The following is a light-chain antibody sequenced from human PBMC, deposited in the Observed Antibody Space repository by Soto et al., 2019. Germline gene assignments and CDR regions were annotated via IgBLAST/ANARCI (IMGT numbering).Light chain of an antibody. V-gene: IGKV3-20*01. CDR2: GAS. J-gene: IGKJ1*01. CDR1: QSVSSN. CDR3: QQYGSSPRT. Sequence: EIVLTQSPATLSVSPGERAALSCRASQSVSSNLAWYQQKPGQAPSLLIYGASSRATGIPDRFSGSGSGTDFTLTISRLEPEDFAVYYCQQYGSSPRTFGQGTK.